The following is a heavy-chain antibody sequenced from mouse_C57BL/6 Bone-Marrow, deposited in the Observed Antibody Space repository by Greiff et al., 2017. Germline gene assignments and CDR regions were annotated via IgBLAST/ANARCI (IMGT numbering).Heavy chain of an antibody. CDR2: IDPSDSYT. Sequence: VQLQQPGAELVKPGASVKLSCKASGYTFTSYWMQWVKQRPGQGLEWIGEIDPSDSYTNYNQKFKGKATLTVDTSSSTAYMQLSSLTSEDSAVYYCARDDYYASVNYTMDYGGQGTSVTVSP. J-gene: IGHJ4*01. V-gene: IGHV1-50*01. D-gene: IGHD1-1*01. CDR3: ARDDYYASVNYTMDY. CDR1: GYTFTSYW.